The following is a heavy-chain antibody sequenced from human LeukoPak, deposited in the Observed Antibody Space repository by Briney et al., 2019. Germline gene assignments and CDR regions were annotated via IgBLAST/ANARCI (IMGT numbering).Heavy chain of an antibody. CDR1: GGSISSSSYY. J-gene: IGHJ6*03. CDR2: IYYSGCT. V-gene: IGHV4-39*01. D-gene: IGHD1-20*01. Sequence: SETLSLTCTVSGGSISSSSYYWGWIRQPPGKGLEWIGSIYYSGCTYYNPSLKSRVTISVDTSKNQFSLKLSSVTAADTAVYYCARNGVTGTIYYYYMDVWGKGTTVTVSS. CDR3: ARNGVTGTIYYYYMDV.